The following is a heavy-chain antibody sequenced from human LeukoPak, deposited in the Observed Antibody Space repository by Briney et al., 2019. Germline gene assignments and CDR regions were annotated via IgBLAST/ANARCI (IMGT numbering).Heavy chain of an antibody. Sequence: GGSLRLSCAASGFTFSSYGMHWVRQAPGKGLEWVAVIWYDGSNKYYADSVKGRFTISRDNSKNTLYLQMNSLGAEDTAVYYCAKDWRGYMDVWGKGTTVTVSS. CDR1: GFTFSSYG. V-gene: IGHV3-33*06. CDR3: AKDWRGYMDV. CDR2: IWYDGSNK. J-gene: IGHJ6*03.